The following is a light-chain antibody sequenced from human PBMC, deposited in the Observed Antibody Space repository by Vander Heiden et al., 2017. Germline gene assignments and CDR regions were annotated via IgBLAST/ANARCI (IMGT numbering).Light chain of an antibody. Sequence: EIVFTPSPGPLSLSPGERATPPCRASQSVSSSYLAWYQQKPGQTPRLLIYGASSRATGIPDRFSGSGSGADFTLTISSLEPEDFAVYYCQQYSSSPFTFGPGTTVDI. J-gene: IGKJ3*01. V-gene: IGKV3-20*01. CDR2: GAS. CDR3: QQYSSSPFT. CDR1: QSVSSSY.